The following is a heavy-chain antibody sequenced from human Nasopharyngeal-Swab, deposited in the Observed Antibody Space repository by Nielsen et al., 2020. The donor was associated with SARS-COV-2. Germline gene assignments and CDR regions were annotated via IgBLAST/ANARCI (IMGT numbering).Heavy chain of an antibody. CDR3: ARVSCSSTSCYATHFDY. J-gene: IGHJ4*02. V-gene: IGHV3-7*01. Sequence: GESLKISCAASGFTFSSYWMSWVRQAPGKGLEWVANIKQDGSEKYYVDSVKGRFTISRDNAKNSLYLQMNSLRAEDTAVYYCARVSCSSTSCYATHFDYWGQGTLVTVSS. CDR1: GFTFSSYW. D-gene: IGHD2-2*01. CDR2: IKQDGSEK.